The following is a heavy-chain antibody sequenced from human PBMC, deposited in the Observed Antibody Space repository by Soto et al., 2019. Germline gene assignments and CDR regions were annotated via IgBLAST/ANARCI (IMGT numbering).Heavy chain of an antibody. CDR2: INPNSGGT. CDR3: AREGQGDNGHYYHYWAF. V-gene: IGHV1-2*04. Sequence: GASVKVSCKASGYTFTGYYMHWVRQAPGQGLEWMGWINPNSGGTNYAQKFQGWVTMTRDTSISTAYMELSRLRSDDTAVYYCAREGQGDNGHYYHYWAFGGKGTGVTVSS. D-gene: IGHD2-21*02. CDR1: GYTFTGYY. J-gene: IGHJ6*03.